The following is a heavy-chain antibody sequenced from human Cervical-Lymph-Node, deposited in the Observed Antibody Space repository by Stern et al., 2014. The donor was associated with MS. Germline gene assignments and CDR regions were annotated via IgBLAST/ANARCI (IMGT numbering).Heavy chain of an antibody. Sequence: EVQLVESGGGLVQPGGSLRLSCAGSGFTFSSYSMNWVRQAPGQGLEWVSFVSSSSSTIYYAGSEKGRFTISRDNAKNSLSLQMNSLRAEDTAVYYCTRDIHEDIAAPLGYWGLGTLVIVSS. CDR3: TRDIHEDIAAPLGY. CDR1: GFTFSSYS. D-gene: IGHD5-12*01. J-gene: IGHJ4*02. V-gene: IGHV3-48*01. CDR2: VSSSSSTI.